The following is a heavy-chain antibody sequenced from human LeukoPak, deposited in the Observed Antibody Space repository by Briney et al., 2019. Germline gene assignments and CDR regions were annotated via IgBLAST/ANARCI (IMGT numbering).Heavy chain of an antibody. V-gene: IGHV3-33*01. Sequence: SRGSLRLSCAASGFTFSNYGMHWVRQVPGKGLEWVAAIWFDGIRKYYADSVKGRLTISRDNSKNTLYLQMNSLRAEDTAVYYCARDLEDSSPFGAFDMWGQGTMVTVSS. CDR3: ARDLEDSSPFGAFDM. J-gene: IGHJ3*02. CDR1: GFTFSNYG. D-gene: IGHD3-22*01. CDR2: IWFDGIRK.